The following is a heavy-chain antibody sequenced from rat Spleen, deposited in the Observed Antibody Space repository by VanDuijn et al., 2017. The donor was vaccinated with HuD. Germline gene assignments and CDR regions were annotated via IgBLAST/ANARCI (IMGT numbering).Heavy chain of an antibody. J-gene: IGHJ2*01. Sequence: EVQLVESGGGLVQPGRSLKLSCAASGFTFRNYDMAWVRQAPTKGLEWVATISTSGGSTYYRDSVKGRFTISRDNAKSTLYLQISSLRSEDTATYYCARQIITRDYFDYWGQGVMVTVSS. D-gene: IGHD1-10*01. V-gene: IGHV5-25*01. CDR1: GFTFRNYD. CDR3: ARQIITRDYFDY. CDR2: ISTSGGST.